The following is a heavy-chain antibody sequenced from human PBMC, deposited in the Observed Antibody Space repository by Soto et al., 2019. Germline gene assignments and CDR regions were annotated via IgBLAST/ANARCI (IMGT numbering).Heavy chain of an antibody. V-gene: IGHV5-51*01. D-gene: IGHD5-12*01. J-gene: IGHJ4*02. CDR3: ARLVGAYDSYFDH. CDR2: IYPGDSET. CDR1: GYDFARTW. Sequence: PGESLKISCKASGYDFARTWIGWMGQLPGKGLDWLGIIYPGDSETRYSPSFRGQVTFSVDMSISTAYLQWSSLKTSDIAIYYCARLVGAYDSYFDHWGQGTRVTVSS.